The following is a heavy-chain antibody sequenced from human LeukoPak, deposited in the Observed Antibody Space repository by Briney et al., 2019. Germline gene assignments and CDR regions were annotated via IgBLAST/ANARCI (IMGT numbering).Heavy chain of an antibody. V-gene: IGHV3-74*01. CDR3: VRGSSGYYYGLDD. J-gene: IGHJ4*02. D-gene: IGHD3-22*01. CDR1: GFSLSSSW. CDR2: INSDGSNT. Sequence: GGSLRLSCAASGFSLSSSWMHWVRQPPGQGLVCVSRINSDGSNTDYAASVKGRFTISRDNTKNTVYLQMSSLGAEDTAVYYCVRGSSGYYYGLDDWGQGTLVTVSS.